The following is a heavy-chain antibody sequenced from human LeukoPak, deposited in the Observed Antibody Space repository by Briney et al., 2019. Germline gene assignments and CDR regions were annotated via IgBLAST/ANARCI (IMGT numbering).Heavy chain of an antibody. CDR1: AFIFSGHW. J-gene: IGHJ4*02. V-gene: IGHV3-7*03. CDR2: IKEDGSER. Sequence: PGGSLRLSCEGSAFIFSGHWMNWVRQTPGKGLEWVASIKEDGSERQYVDSVKGRFSISRDNTKGSLFLQLNSLRAEDTAVYYCAKDRYYYDSSGYYYGLPPTPGFDYWGQGTLVTASS. D-gene: IGHD3-22*01. CDR3: AKDRYYYDSSGYYYGLPPTPGFDY.